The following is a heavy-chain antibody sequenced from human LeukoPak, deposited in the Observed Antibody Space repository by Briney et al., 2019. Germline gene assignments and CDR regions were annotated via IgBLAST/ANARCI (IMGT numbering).Heavy chain of an antibody. J-gene: IGHJ4*02. Sequence: GGSLRLFCATSGFSFISHWMNWVRQAPGRGLEWVANTNPAGSQQYYMDPVKGRFTISRDNAKKSLYLQMNSLRAEDTAVYYCLGSGDFGWGQGTLVTVSS. CDR2: TNPAGSQQ. D-gene: IGHD6-25*01. V-gene: IGHV3-7*01. CDR1: GFSFISHW. CDR3: LGSGDFG.